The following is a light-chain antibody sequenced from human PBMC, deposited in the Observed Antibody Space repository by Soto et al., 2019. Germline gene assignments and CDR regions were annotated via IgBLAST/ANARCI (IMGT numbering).Light chain of an antibody. CDR2: DAS. Sequence: QSALTQPASVSGSPGQSITISCTGTSSDIGGYDYVSWYQQHPGTVPKLMIFDASNRPSGVSYRFSGSKSGNTASLTISGLQAEDEADYYCSSYTGSSTLYVFGTGTKLTVL. CDR1: SSDIGGYDY. V-gene: IGLV2-14*01. J-gene: IGLJ1*01. CDR3: SSYTGSSTLYV.